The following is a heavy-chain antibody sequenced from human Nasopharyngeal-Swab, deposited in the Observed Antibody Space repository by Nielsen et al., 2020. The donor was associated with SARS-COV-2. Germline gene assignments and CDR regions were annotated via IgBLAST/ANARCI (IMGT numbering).Heavy chain of an antibody. CDR3: ARENYGDYVSDY. Sequence: GESLKISCAASGFAVSNFYMSWVRQTPGKGLESVSAISSSSSYIYYADSVRGRFTVSRDNAKNSLYLQMNSLRAEDTGVYYCARENYGDYVSDYWGQGTLVTVSS. J-gene: IGHJ4*02. CDR2: ISSSSSYI. CDR1: GFAVSNFY. V-gene: IGHV3-21*01. D-gene: IGHD4-17*01.